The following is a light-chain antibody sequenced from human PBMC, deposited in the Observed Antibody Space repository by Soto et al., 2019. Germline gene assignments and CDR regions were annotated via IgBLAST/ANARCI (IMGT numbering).Light chain of an antibody. V-gene: IGKV3-20*01. CDR3: QEYVTLRK. Sequence: EIVLTQSPGTLSLSPGERATLSCRASQSVSSSFLAWYQQRPGQAPRLLIYAASNTAPGIPDRFSGSGSGTDFTLTISRLEPEDFAVYYCQEYVTLRKFGKGTKLDI. CDR1: QSVSSSF. J-gene: IGKJ1*01. CDR2: AAS.